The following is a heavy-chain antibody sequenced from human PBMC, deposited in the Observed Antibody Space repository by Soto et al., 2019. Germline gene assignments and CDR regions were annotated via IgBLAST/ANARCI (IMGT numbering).Heavy chain of an antibody. CDR3: ARTLSGFTYGSRQFYFDY. Sequence: WETLSLTCNVSGDPITSYFWTWVRQPAGKGLEWIGHVFPGGPTSHNSSLKSRVSMSIDTSKNQFSLTLTSVTAADTAVYYCARTLSGFTYGSRQFYFDYWGQGTLVTVSS. D-gene: IGHD3-10*01. J-gene: IGHJ4*02. CDR2: VFPGGPT. V-gene: IGHV4-4*07. CDR1: GDPITSYF.